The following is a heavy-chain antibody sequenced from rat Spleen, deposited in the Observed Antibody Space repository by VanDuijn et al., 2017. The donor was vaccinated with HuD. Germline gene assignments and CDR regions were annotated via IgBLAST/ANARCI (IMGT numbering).Heavy chain of an antibody. CDR1: GFTFSNFV. CDR3: ARRPGFDY. Sequence: EVQLVESGGGLVQPGRPMKLSCAASGFTFSNFVMAWVRQAPTKGLEWVASISPSGAITNYRNSVKGRFTISRDNEKNTQYLQMDSLSSEETATDYCARRPGFDYWGQGVMVTVSS. D-gene: IGHD1-4*01. V-gene: IGHV5S13*01. CDR2: ISPSGAIT. J-gene: IGHJ2*01.